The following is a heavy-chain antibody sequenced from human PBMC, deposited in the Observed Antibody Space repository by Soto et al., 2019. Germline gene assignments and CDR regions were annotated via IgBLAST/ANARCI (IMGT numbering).Heavy chain of an antibody. CDR2: IYYSGST. CDR3: ARGSSRRPAASYSDY. CDR1: GGSVSSGSYY. J-gene: IGHJ4*02. D-gene: IGHD2-2*01. V-gene: IGHV4-61*01. Sequence: SGTLSLTCTVSGGSVSSGSYYWSWIRQPPGKGLEWIGYIYYSGSTNYNPSLKSRVTISVDTSKNQFSLKLSSVTAADTAVYYCARGSSRRPAASYSDYWGQGTLVTVSS.